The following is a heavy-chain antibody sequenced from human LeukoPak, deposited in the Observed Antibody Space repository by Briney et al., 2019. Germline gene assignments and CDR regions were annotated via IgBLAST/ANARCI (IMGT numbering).Heavy chain of an antibody. V-gene: IGHV4-59*08. CDR1: GGSINSYY. D-gene: IGHD5-24*01. CDR3: ARSTGRDGYNFGY. J-gene: IGHJ4*02. CDR2: IYYSGST. Sequence: VTPSAPLSLTCTVSGGSINSYYWCWIRQFPGKGLEWIGNIYYSGSTDYNPSLKGRVTISVDTSKSQLTLKLSSVTAADTAVYYCARSTGRDGYNFGYWGQGTLVTVSS.